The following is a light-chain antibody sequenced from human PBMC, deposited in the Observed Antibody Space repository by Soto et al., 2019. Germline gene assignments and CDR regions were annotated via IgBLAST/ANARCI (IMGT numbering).Light chain of an antibody. J-gene: IGKJ4*02. CDR3: QQRIDWALT. CDR2: DTS. CDR1: QSIRTY. Sequence: EIVLTQSPATLSLSPGEGATLSCRASQSIRTYLGWYQQKPGQAPRLLIYDTSTRATGIPARFSGSGSATDFTLTNSSLEPEDVAVYYCQQRIDWALTFGGAPKVEIK. V-gene: IGKV3-11*01.